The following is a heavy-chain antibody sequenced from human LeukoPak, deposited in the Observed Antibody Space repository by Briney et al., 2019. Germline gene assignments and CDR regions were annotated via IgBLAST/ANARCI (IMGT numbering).Heavy chain of an antibody. J-gene: IGHJ3*02. CDR3: AKPGGPNDSSGYYYGTDAFDI. CDR1: GFTFSSYG. V-gene: IGHV3-30*18. Sequence: GGSLRLSCAASGFTFSSYGMHWVRQAPGKGLEWVAVISYDGSNKYYADSVKGRFTISRDNSKNTLYLQMNSLRAEDTAVYYCAKPGGPNDSSGYYYGTDAFDIWGQGTMVTVSS. D-gene: IGHD3-22*01. CDR2: ISYDGSNK.